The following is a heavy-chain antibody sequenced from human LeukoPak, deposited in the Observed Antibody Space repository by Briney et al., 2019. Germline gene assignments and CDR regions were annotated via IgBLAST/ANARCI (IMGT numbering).Heavy chain of an antibody. CDR1: GFTFSSYE. Sequence: PGGSLRLSCAASGFTFSSYEMNWVRQAPGKGLEWVSYISSSGSTIYYADSVKGRFTISRDNAKNSLYLQMNSLRAEDTAVYYCASGGWFGDLLVYWGQGTLVTVSS. CDR2: ISSSGSTI. D-gene: IGHD3-10*01. CDR3: ASGGWFGDLLVY. V-gene: IGHV3-48*03. J-gene: IGHJ4*02.